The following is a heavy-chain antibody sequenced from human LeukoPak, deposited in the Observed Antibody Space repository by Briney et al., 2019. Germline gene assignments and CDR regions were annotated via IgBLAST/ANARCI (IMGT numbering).Heavy chain of an antibody. Sequence: GRSLRLSCAASGFTFSSYGMHWVRQAPGKGLEWVAVISYDGSNKYYADSVKGRFTISRDNSKNTLYLQMNSLRAEDTAVYYCARESYYGSGSYSDYWGQGTLVTVSS. CDR1: GFTFSSYG. D-gene: IGHD3-10*01. CDR2: ISYDGSNK. CDR3: ARESYYGSGSYSDY. V-gene: IGHV3-30*03. J-gene: IGHJ4*02.